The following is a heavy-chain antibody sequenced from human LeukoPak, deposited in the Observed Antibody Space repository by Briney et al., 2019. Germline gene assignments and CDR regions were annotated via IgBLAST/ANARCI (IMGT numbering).Heavy chain of an antibody. CDR1: GDSISSSDYY. V-gene: IGHV4-61*08. D-gene: IGHD6-19*01. J-gene: IGHJ4*02. CDR3: ARGRLARSPYFDS. Sequence: PSETLSLTCTVSGDSISSSDYYWAWIRQPPGKGLEWIGYIFYSGSTDYNPSLTSRVTRSVDTSNNQFSLRLTSVTAADTAVYYCARGRLARSPYFDSWGQGTLVTVSS. CDR2: IFYSGST.